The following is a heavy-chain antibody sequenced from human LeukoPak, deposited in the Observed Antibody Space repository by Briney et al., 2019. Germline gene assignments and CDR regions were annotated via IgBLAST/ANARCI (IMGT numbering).Heavy chain of an antibody. V-gene: IGHV1-2*02. Sequence: ASVTVSCKASGYTFTGYYMHWVRQVPGQALEWMGWINPNSGGTNYAQKFQGRVTMTRDTSITTAYMELSRLRSDDTAVYYCARAARQGFTMIVVPFFYFDLWGRGTLVTVSS. J-gene: IGHJ2*01. CDR2: INPNSGGT. CDR3: ARAARQGFTMIVVPFFYFDL. D-gene: IGHD3-22*01. CDR1: GYTFTGYY.